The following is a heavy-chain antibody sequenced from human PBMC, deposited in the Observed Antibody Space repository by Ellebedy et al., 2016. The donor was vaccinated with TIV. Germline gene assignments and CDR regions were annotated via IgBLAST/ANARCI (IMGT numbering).Heavy chain of an antibody. J-gene: IGHJ4*02. D-gene: IGHD6-19*01. CDR3: ARHVYGWYYFDY. V-gene: IGHV4-39*01. Sequence: SETLSLTXTVSGGSISSSSYYWGWIRQPPGKGLEWIGSIYYSVSTYYNPSLKSRVTISVDTSKNQFSLKLSSVTAADTAVYYCARHVYGWYYFDYWGQGTLVTVSS. CDR1: GGSISSSSYY. CDR2: IYYSVST.